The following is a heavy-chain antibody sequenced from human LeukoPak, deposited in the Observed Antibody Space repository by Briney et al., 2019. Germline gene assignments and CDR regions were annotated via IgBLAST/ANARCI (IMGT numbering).Heavy chain of an antibody. D-gene: IGHD5-12*01. CDR3: ARDTSGYAGIFDY. CDR2: VSSGSSYI. J-gene: IGHJ4*02. CDR1: GFTFSSYS. Sequence: PGGSLRLSCAASGFTFSSYSMNWVRQAPGKGLEWVSSVSSGSSYISYADSVKGRFTISRDNAKNSLYLQMNSLGAEDTAVYYCARDTSGYAGIFDYWGQGSLVTVSS. V-gene: IGHV3-21*01.